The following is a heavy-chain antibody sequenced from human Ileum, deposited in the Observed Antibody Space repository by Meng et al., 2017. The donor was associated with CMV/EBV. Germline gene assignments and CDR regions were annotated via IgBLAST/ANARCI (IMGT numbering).Heavy chain of an antibody. CDR3: ARDQNYYDSTGEGYFQR. CDR1: GFTFSSYW. CDR2: IKQDGSEK. J-gene: IGHJ1*01. Sequence: GGSLSLSCAASGFTFSSYWMSWVRQAPGKGLEWVANIKQDGSEKCYVDSVKGRFTISRDNARNSLYLQMNSLRAEDTAVYFCARDQNYYDSTGEGYFQRWGQGTLVTVSS. D-gene: IGHD3-22*01. V-gene: IGHV3-7*01.